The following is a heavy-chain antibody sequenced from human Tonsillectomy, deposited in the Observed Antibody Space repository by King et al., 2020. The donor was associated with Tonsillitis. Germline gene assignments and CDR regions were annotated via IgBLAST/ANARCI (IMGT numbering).Heavy chain of an antibody. CDR2: IYYTGTT. Sequence: LQLQESGPGLVRSSETLSRTCTVSGGSTSTTSDVWGWVRQPPGKGLEWVGSIYYTGTTFYNPSLRSRVTISVDTSKNHSSLRLRSVTAADTGIYYCARVRKAVAGTNWFDPWGQGALAT. J-gene: IGHJ5*02. CDR3: ARVRKAVAGTNWFDP. CDR1: GGSTSTTSDV. D-gene: IGHD6-19*01. V-gene: IGHV4-39*02.